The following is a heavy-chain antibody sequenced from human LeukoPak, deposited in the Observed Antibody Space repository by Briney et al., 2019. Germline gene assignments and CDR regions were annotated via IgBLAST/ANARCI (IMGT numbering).Heavy chain of an antibody. CDR1: GGSISSYY. J-gene: IGHJ5*02. D-gene: IGHD6-13*01. Sequence: SETLSLTCIVSGGSISSYYWSWIRQPPGKGLEWIGYIYYSGSTNYNPSLKSRVTISVDTSKNQFSLKLSSVTAADTAVYYCARHRTIIAAADPWGQGTLVTVSS. CDR3: ARHRTIIAAADP. CDR2: IYYSGST. V-gene: IGHV4-59*08.